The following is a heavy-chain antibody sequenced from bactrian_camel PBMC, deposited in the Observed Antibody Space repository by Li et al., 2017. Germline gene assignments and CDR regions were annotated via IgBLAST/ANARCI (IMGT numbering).Heavy chain of an antibody. V-gene: IGHV3S55*01. CDR3: AADLDLQGWSCHKREYTY. Sequence: HVQLVESGGGSVQAGGPLRLSCAASGYTYSAYCMGWFRQAPGKERERIATMQADGSTAYADSVKGRFTISQDNAKNILYLQMNSLKPEDTAMYCCAADLDLQGWSCHKREYTYWGQGTQVTVS. CDR1: GYTYSAYC. CDR2: MQADGST. J-gene: IGHJ4*01. D-gene: IGHD5*01.